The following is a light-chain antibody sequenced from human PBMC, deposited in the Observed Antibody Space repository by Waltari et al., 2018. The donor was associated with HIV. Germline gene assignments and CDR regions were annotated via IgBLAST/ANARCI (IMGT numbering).Light chain of an antibody. Sequence: QSVVTQPPSASGTPGQRITISCSGSTSNIGSNSVNWYQHLPGTAPKFLIYTNNPRPSGVPDRFSGSKSGTSASLAISGIQSEDEADYYCAAWDNSLNAYVFGTGTKVTVL. CDR3: AAWDNSLNAYV. CDR2: TNN. CDR1: TSNIGSNS. V-gene: IGLV1-44*01. J-gene: IGLJ1*01.